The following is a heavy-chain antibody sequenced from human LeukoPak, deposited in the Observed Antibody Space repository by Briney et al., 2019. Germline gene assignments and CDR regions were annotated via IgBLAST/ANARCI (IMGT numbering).Heavy chain of an antibody. Sequence: SETLSLTCTVSGGSISSYYWSWIRQPPGKGLEWIGYIYYSGSTNYNPSLKSRVTISVDTSKNQFSLKLSSVTAADTAVYYCARDLMSMKPFDYWGQGTLVTVSS. J-gene: IGHJ4*02. V-gene: IGHV4-59*01. CDR1: GGSISSYY. D-gene: IGHD6-6*01. CDR3: ARDLMSMKPFDY. CDR2: IYYSGST.